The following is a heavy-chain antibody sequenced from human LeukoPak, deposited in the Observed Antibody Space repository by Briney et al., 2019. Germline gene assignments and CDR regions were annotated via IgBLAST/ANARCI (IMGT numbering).Heavy chain of an antibody. CDR2: ISYDGNNK. J-gene: IGHJ4*02. Sequence: GGSLRLSCAASGLTFSSYAMHWVRQAPGKGLEWVALISYDGNNKYYANSVKGRFTISRDNSKNTLYLQMNSLRAEDTAVYYCARDPGVVVAATPDYWGQGTLVTVSS. V-gene: IGHV3-30*04. CDR3: ARDPGVVVAATPDY. CDR1: GLTFSSYA. D-gene: IGHD2-15*01.